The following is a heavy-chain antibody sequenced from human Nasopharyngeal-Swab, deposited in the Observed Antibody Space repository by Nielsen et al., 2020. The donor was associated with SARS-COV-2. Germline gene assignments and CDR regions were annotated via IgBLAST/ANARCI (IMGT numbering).Heavy chain of an antibody. CDR3: AKDRRGYSYGPKGYYYYGMDV. CDR1: GYTFTGYY. V-gene: IGHV1-2*06. Sequence: ASVKVSCKASGYTFTGYYMHWVRQAPGQGLEWMGRINPNSGGTNYAQKFQGRVTMTADTSTGTAYMELRSLRSDDTAVYYCAKDRRGYSYGPKGYYYYGMDVWGQGTTVTVSS. CDR2: INPNSGGT. J-gene: IGHJ6*02. D-gene: IGHD5-18*01.